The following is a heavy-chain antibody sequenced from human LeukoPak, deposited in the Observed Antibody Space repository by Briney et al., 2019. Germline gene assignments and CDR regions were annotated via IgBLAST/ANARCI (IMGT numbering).Heavy chain of an antibody. CDR3: AKEKPNLPPRHYYDSSGYYDY. J-gene: IGHJ4*02. V-gene: IGHV3-23*01. CDR1: GFTFSSYA. D-gene: IGHD3-22*01. Sequence: PGGSLRLSCAASGFTFSSYAMSWVRQAPGKGLEWVSAISGSGGSTYYADSVKGRFTISRDNSKNTLYLQMNSLRAEDTAVYYCAKEKPNLPPRHYYDSSGYYDYWGQGTLVTVSS. CDR2: ISGSGGST.